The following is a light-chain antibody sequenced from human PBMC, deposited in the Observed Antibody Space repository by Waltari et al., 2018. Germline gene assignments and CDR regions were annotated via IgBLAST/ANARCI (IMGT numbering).Light chain of an antibody. J-gene: IGLJ2*01. CDR2: QDS. CDR1: KLGSKY. V-gene: IGLV3-1*01. CDR3: QAWDSNTVI. Sequence: SYEVTQPPSVSVSPGQTATITCSGDKLGSKYVCWYQQKPGQSPVLAIYQDSMRPSGIPERFSGSNSGNTATLTISGTQAMDEADYYCQAWDSNTVIFGGGTKLTVL.